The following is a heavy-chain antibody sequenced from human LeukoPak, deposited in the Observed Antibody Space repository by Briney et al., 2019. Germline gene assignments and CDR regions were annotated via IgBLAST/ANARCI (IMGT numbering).Heavy chain of an antibody. Sequence: GGSLRLSCAASGFTFSSYSMNWVRQAPGKGLEWVSYISSSSSTIYYADSVKGRFTISRDNSKNTLYLQMNSLRAEDTAVYYCAKAGYDFWSGYYDPFDYWGQGTLVTVSS. CDR2: ISSSSSTI. D-gene: IGHD3-3*01. CDR3: AKAGYDFWSGYYDPFDY. J-gene: IGHJ4*02. V-gene: IGHV3-48*01. CDR1: GFTFSSYS.